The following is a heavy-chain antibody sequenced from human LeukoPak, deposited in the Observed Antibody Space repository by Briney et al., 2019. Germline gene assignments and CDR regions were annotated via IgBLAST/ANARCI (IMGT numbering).Heavy chain of an antibody. V-gene: IGHV4-30-4*01. CDR1: GGSISSGDHY. Sequence: SETLSLTCAVSGGSISSGDHYWSWIRQPPGKGLEWIGYIYYSGTTYYNPSLKSRVTISVDTSKNQFSLRLSSVTAADTAVYYCAREVRGDYDIYGMDVWGQGTTVTVSS. CDR3: AREVRGDYDIYGMDV. CDR2: IYYSGTT. D-gene: IGHD3-9*01. J-gene: IGHJ6*02.